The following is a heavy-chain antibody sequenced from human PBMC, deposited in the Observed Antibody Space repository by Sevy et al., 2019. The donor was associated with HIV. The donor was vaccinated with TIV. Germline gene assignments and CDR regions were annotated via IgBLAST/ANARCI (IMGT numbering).Heavy chain of an antibody. Sequence: SETLSLTCTVSGGSISSYYWSWIRLPPGKGLEWIGYIYYSGSTNYNPSLKSRVTISVDTSKNQFSLKLSSVTAADTAVYYCARERSIVGVTYFDYWGQGTLVTVSS. V-gene: IGHV4-59*01. CDR1: GGSISSYY. D-gene: IGHD1-26*01. J-gene: IGHJ4*02. CDR2: IYYSGST. CDR3: ARERSIVGVTYFDY.